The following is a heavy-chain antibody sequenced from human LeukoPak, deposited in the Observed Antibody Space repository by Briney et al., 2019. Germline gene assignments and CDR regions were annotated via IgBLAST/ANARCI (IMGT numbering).Heavy chain of an antibody. Sequence: SETLSLTCTVSGGSISGHYWSWIRQPPGKGLEWIGYIYYSGSTNYNPSLKSRVTISVDTSKNQFSLKLSSVTAADTAVYYCARSQRVGIAARLRLSYYMDVWGKGTTVTVSS. D-gene: IGHD6-6*01. CDR1: GGSISGHY. V-gene: IGHV4-59*11. CDR3: ARSQRVGIAARLRLSYYMDV. J-gene: IGHJ6*03. CDR2: IYYSGST.